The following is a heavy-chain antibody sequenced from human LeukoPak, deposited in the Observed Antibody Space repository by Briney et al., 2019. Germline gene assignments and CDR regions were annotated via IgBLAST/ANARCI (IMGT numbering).Heavy chain of an antibody. CDR2: ISAYSGNT. J-gene: IGHJ3*02. CDR1: DYTCTSYG. D-gene: IGHD1-26*01. CDR3: AREGSLSAFDI. Sequence: ASVKVSCKTSDYTCTSYGISWVRQAPGQGLQWMGWISAYSGNTNYAQKLQGRVTMTTDTSTSTAYMELRSLRSDDTAVYYCAREGSLSAFDIWGQGTMVTVSS. V-gene: IGHV1-18*01.